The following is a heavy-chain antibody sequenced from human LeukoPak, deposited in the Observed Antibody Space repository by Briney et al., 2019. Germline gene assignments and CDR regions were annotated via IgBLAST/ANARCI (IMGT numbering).Heavy chain of an antibody. CDR1: GFTFSSYG. CDR2: IWYDGSNK. D-gene: IGHD3-10*01. CDR3: ARGLPPRTPYYYGSGSYPLSGWFDP. J-gene: IGHJ5*02. V-gene: IGHV3-33*01. Sequence: GSLRLSCAASGFTFSSYGMHWVRQAPGKGLEWVAVIWYDGSNKYYADSVKGRFTISRDNSKNTLYLQMNSLRAEDTAVYYCARGLPPRTPYYYGSGSYPLSGWFDPWGQGTLVTVSS.